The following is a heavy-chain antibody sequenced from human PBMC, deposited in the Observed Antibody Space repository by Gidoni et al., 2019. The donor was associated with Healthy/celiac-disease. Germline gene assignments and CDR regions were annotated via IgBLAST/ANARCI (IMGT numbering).Heavy chain of an antibody. CDR3: AKDKGIVVVKYYFDY. D-gene: IGHD3-22*01. CDR1: GFTFSCHG. J-gene: IGHJ4*02. CDR2: ISYDGSNK. Sequence: VQLVESGGGVVQPGRSLRLSCAASGFTFSCHGMHWVRQAPGKGLEWVAVISYDGSNKYYADSVKGRFTISRDNSKNTLYLQMNSLRAEDTAVYYCAKDKGIVVVKYYFDYWGQGTLVTVSS. V-gene: IGHV3-30*18.